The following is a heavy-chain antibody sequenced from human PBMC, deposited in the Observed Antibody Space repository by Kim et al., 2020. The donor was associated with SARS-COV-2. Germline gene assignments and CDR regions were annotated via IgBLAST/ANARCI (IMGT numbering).Heavy chain of an antibody. D-gene: IGHD6-19*01. CDR3: ARSGGWWTYFDP. J-gene: IGHJ5*02. Sequence: GESLKISCQGFGYNFTNYWIALVRLMPGKGLEWMGMTFPDDSDTRYSPSFQGQVTISADKSTHTAYLQWSSLKATDGGMYYCARSGGWWTYFDPWGQGTLVTVSS. V-gene: IGHV5-51*01. CDR1: GYNFTNYW. CDR2: TFPDDSDT.